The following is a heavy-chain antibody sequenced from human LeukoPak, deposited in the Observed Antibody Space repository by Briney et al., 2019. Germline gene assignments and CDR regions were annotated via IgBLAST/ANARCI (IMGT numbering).Heavy chain of an antibody. CDR1: GGSFSGYY. Sequence: SETLSLTCAVYGGSFSGYYWSWIRPPPGKGLEWIGEINHSGSTNYNPSLKSRVTISVDTSKNQFSLKLSSVTAADTAVYYCASLAVAGTADYWGQGTLVTVSS. J-gene: IGHJ4*02. V-gene: IGHV4-34*01. D-gene: IGHD6-19*01. CDR3: ASLAVAGTADY. CDR2: INHSGST.